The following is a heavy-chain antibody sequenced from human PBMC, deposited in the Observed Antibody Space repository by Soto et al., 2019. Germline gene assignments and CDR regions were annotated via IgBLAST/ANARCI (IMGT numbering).Heavy chain of an antibody. CDR2: ISGGGYST. Sequence: EVQLLESGGGLVQPGGSLRLSCAASGFTFSNYAMTWVRQAPGKGLEWVSTISGGGYSTYYVDSVKGRFTISRDDAKKRLYLQMDSLRAEDTAVHYCAKESRYSYYVRDFDIWGQGTMVSVSS. J-gene: IGHJ3*02. D-gene: IGHD3-10*02. CDR1: GFTFSNYA. CDR3: AKESRYSYYVRDFDI. V-gene: IGHV3-23*01.